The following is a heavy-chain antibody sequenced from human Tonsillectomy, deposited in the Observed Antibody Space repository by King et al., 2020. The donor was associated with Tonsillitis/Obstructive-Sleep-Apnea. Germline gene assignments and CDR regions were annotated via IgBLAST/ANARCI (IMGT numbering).Heavy chain of an antibody. V-gene: IGHV1-46*01. J-gene: IGHJ3*02. CDR1: GYTFTTYY. Sequence: QLVQSGAEVKKPGASVKVSCEASGYTFTTYYMHWVRQAPGQGLQWMGLINPSGGTTTYAQKFQGRVTTTRDTSTSTVYMDLSSLRSDDTAVYYCARGDSYESSGHVFDIWGQGTMVTVSS. CDR2: INPSGGTT. D-gene: IGHD3-22*01. CDR3: ARGDSYESSGHVFDI.